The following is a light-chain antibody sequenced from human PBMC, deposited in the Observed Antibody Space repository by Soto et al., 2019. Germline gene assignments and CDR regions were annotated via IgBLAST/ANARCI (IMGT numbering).Light chain of an antibody. V-gene: IGKV3-11*01. CDR2: DAS. J-gene: IGKJ5*01. CDR1: QSISRY. Sequence: EIVLTPSPATLSLSPGERATLSCRASQSISRYLAWYQQKPGQAPRLLIYDASNRATGVPARFSGSGSGTDFTLTIRSLEPEDCAVYYCQQGSNWPLITCGQGTRRAIK. CDR3: QQGSNWPLIT.